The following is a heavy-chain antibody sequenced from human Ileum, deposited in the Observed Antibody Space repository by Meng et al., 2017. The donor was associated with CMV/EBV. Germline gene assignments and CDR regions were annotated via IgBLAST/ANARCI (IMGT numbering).Heavy chain of an antibody. J-gene: IGHJ1*01. CDR2: LYWTGDN. Sequence: QSTLKEFGPTLVKPTQTLTLTCNSSGFSLSDADVGVAWIRQPPGKPLEWLALLYWTGDNHYSPSLKSRLTISKDTSKNQVFLSMTNMDPLDTGTYYCAHTAGWLSFHWGPGALVTVSS. V-gene: IGHV2-5*01. CDR3: AHTAGWLSFH. CDR1: GFSLSDADVG. D-gene: IGHD5-24*01.